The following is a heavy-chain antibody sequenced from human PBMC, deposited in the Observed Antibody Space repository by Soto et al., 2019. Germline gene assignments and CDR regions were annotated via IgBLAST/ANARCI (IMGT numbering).Heavy chain of an antibody. D-gene: IGHD2-2*01. J-gene: IGHJ6*02. CDR2: IVDTGGRT. CDR1: GFAFSSYV. V-gene: IGHV3-23*01. Sequence: EVQLLESGGGLVQPGGSLRLSCTASGFAFSSYVMNLVRQAPGKGLEWVSGIVDTGGRTFYADSVKGRFTISRDNAKNTLYLEMNSLRAEDTAIYYCAPVPAASSYYNTDVWGQGTTVTVSS. CDR3: APVPAASSYYNTDV.